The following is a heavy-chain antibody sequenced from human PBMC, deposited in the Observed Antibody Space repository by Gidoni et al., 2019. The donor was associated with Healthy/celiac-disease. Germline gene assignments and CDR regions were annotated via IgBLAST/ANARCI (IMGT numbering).Heavy chain of an antibody. CDR1: GFSLSNARMG. Sequence: QVTLKESGPVLVKPTETLTLTCTVSGFSLSNARMGVSWIRQPPGKALEWLAHIFSNDEKSYSTSLKSRLTISKDTSKSQVVLTMTNMDPVDTATYYCVSQADTNFGGWYLAPGYDYGMDVWGQGTTVTVSS. J-gene: IGHJ6*02. V-gene: IGHV2-26*01. D-gene: IGHD6-19*01. CDR3: VSQADTNFGGWYLAPGYDYGMDV. CDR2: IFSNDEK.